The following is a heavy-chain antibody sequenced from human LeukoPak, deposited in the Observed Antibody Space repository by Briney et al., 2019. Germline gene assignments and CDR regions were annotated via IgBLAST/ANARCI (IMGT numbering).Heavy chain of an antibody. V-gene: IGHV1-69*04. D-gene: IGHD3-3*02. Sequence: ASVKVSCKASGGTFSSYAISWVRQAPGQGLEWMGRIIPILGIANYAQKFQGRVTMTRNTSISTAYMELSSLRSEDTAVYYCARVSRTPNWFDPWGQGTLVTVSS. CDR1: GGTFSSYA. CDR3: ARVSRTPNWFDP. CDR2: IIPILGIA. J-gene: IGHJ5*02.